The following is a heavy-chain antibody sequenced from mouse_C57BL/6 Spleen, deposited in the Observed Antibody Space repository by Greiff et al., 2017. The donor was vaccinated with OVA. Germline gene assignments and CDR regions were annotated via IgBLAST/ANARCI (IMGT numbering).Heavy chain of an antibody. V-gene: IGHV1-4*01. CDR2: INPSSGYT. J-gene: IGHJ3*01. Sequence: QVQLKQSGAELARPGASVKMSCKASGYTFTSYTMHWVKQRPGQGLEWIGYINPSSGYTKYNQKFKDKATLTADKSSSTAYMQLSSLTSEDSAVYYCARGDDYDWFAYWGQGTLVTVSA. D-gene: IGHD2-4*01. CDR1: GYTFTSYT. CDR3: ARGDDYDWFAY.